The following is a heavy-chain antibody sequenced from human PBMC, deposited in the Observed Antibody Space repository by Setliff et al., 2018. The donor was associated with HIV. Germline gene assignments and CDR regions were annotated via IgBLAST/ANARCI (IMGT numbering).Heavy chain of an antibody. Sequence: PGGSLRLSCAASGFTFKNSAMSWVRQAPGEGLEWVSTISNSDGRTNYAASVRGRFTISRDNAKNTLYLQMTSLRAEDTAVYYCAGDLNWAFDYWGQGILVTVSSGKNEYIYGYNNYYYMDVWGKGTTVTVSS. CDR2: ISNSDGRT. V-gene: IGHV3-23*01. J-gene: IGHJ6*03. D-gene: IGHD1-1*01. CDR3: AGDLNWAFDYWGQGILVTVSSGKNEYIYGYNNYYYMDV. CDR1: GFTFKNSA.